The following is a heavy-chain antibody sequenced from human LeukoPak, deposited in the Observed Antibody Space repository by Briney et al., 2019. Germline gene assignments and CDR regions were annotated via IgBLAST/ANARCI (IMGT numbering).Heavy chain of an antibody. CDR2: INPSGGST. J-gene: IGHJ4*02. V-gene: IGHV1-46*01. Sequence: ASVKVSCKASGYTFTSYYMHWVRQAPGQGLEWMGIINPSGGSTSYAQKFQGRVTITADESTSTAYMELSSPRSEDTAVYYCGAAGIFGLFDYWGQGTLVTVSS. CDR3: GAAGIFGLFDY. D-gene: IGHD2-15*01. CDR1: GYTFTSYY.